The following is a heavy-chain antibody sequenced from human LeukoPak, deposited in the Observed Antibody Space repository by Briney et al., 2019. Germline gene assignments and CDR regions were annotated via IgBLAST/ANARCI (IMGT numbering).Heavy chain of an antibody. D-gene: IGHD5-12*01. J-gene: IGHJ4*02. CDR2: IYYSGST. CDR1: GVSISSYY. Sequence: PSETLSLTCTVSGVSISSYYWSWIRQPPGKGLEWIGYIYYSGSTKYNPSLQSRVTISVDRSKNQFSLKVSSVTAADTAVYYCARVRYSGYGDFDYWGQGTLVTVSS. CDR3: ARVRYSGYGDFDY. V-gene: IGHV4-59*01.